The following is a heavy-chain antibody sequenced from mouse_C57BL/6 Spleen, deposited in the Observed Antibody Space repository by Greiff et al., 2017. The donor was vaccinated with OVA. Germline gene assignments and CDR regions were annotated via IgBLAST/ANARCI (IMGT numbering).Heavy chain of an antibody. CDR2: IRNKANGYTT. CDR3: ARYSKLGQGFAY. D-gene: IGHD4-1*01. J-gene: IGHJ3*01. CDR1: GFTFTDYY. Sequence: EVNVVESGGGLVQPGGSLSLSCAASGFTFTDYYMGWVRQPPGKALEWLGFIRNKANGYTTEYSASVTGRFTISRDNSQSILYLQMNVLRAEDRATYYCARYSKLGQGFAYWGQGTLVTVSA. V-gene: IGHV7-3*01.